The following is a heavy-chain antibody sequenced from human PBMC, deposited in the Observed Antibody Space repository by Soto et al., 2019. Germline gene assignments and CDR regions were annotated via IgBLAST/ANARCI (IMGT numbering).Heavy chain of an antibody. CDR1: GGIFSSYA. Sequence: QVQLVQSGAEVKKPGSSVKVSCKASGGIFSSYAISWVRQAPGQGLEWMGEIISMYGTAMYAQKFRGRVTIIADEAASTAYMELISLRSEDTAVYYCARGGKERFRGSGMDVWGQGTTVTVSS. V-gene: IGHV1-69*01. J-gene: IGHJ6*02. CDR3: ARGGKERFRGSGMDV. CDR2: IISMYGTA. D-gene: IGHD1-1*01.